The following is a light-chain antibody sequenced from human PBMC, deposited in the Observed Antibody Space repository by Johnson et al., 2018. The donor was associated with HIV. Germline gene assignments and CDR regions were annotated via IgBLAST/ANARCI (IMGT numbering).Light chain of an antibody. Sequence: QSVLTQPPSVSAAPGQKVTISCSGSSYNIGNNYVSWYQQLPGTAPKLLIYDNNQRPSGIPDRFSVSKSGTSATLGITGLQTGDEADYYCGTWDSSLSTYVFGSGTKVTVL. CDR2: DNN. CDR3: GTWDSSLSTYV. J-gene: IGLJ1*01. CDR1: SYNIGNNY. V-gene: IGLV1-51*01.